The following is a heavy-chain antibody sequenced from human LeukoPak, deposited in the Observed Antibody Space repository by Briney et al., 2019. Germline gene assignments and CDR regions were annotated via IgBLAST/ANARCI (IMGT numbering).Heavy chain of an antibody. J-gene: IGHJ5*02. CDR3: AKDAPPSRIAGATTWFDP. Sequence: SETLSLTCTVSGGSISSSSYYWGWIRQPPGKGLEWIGSIYYSGSTYYNPSLKSRVTISVDTSKNQFSLQLNSVTPEDTAVYYCAKDAPPSRIAGATTWFDPWGQGTLVTVSS. D-gene: IGHD1-26*01. V-gene: IGHV4-39*07. CDR1: GGSISSSSYY. CDR2: IYYSGST.